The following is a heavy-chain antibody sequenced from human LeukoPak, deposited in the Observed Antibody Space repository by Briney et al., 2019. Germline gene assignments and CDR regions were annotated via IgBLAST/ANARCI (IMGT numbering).Heavy chain of an antibody. V-gene: IGHV1-18*01. J-gene: IGHJ4*02. D-gene: IGHD6-13*01. CDR2: ISAYNGNT. Sequence: ASVKVSCKASGYTFTSYGISWVRQAPGQGLEWMGWISAYNGNTNYAQKFQGRVTITTDESTSTAYMELSSLRSEDTAVYYCARYSSQYYFDYWGQGTLVTVSS. CDR1: GYTFTSYG. CDR3: ARYSSQYYFDY.